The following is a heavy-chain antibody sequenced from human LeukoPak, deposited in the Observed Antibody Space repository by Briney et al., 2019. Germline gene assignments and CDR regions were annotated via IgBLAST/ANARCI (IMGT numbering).Heavy chain of an antibody. CDR1: IYTLTKHG. V-gene: IGHV1-18*01. CDR2: ISAYNGNT. D-gene: IGHD1-14*01. CDR3: ARDHSGRYEPFHY. Sequence: ASVKVSCKSSIYTLTKHGISWVRRAPGQGLEWMGWISAYNGNTNYAQNLQGRVTMTTDTSTSTAYMELRSLRSDDTAVYYCARDHSGRYEPFHYWVLGTLVTVSS. J-gene: IGHJ4*02.